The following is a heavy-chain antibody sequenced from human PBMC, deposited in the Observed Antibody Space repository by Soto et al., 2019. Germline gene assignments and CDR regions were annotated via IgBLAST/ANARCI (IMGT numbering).Heavy chain of an antibody. J-gene: IGHJ4*02. CDR2: IGSKANNYAT. Sequence: GGSLRLSCAASGFTFSGSAMHWVRQASGKGLEWVGRIGSKANNYATAYAASVKGRFTISRDDSKNTAYLQMNSLKTEDTAIYYCARVLLPYDSSGYPYWGQGTLVTVSS. CDR1: GFTFSGSA. V-gene: IGHV3-73*01. D-gene: IGHD3-22*01. CDR3: ARVLLPYDSSGYPY.